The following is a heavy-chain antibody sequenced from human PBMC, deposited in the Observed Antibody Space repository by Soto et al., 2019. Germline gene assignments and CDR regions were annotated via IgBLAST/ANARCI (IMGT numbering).Heavy chain of an antibody. J-gene: IGHJ2*01. CDR1: GGSISYYY. CDR3: ARVRERWFTYCYFDL. V-gene: IGHV4-59*01. D-gene: IGHD1-26*01. CDR2: IYYSGST. Sequence: QVQLQESGPGLVKPSETLSLTCTVSGGSISYYYWSWIRQPPGKGLEYIGYIYYSGSTNYNPSLKSRVTMSVDTSKNQFSLRLSSLTAADTAVYYCARVRERWFTYCYFDLWGRGTLVTVSS.